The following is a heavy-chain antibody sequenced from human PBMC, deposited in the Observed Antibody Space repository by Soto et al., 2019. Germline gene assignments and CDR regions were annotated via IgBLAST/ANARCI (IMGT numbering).Heavy chain of an antibody. Sequence: EVQLLESGGGLVQPGGSPRLSCVASGFTFSRYAMTWVRRAPGKGLEWVSLIGVSGTRTYYAASVKGRFTISRDNPKNTLYLQLNSLRAEDTAIYYCARNRGDIGDYGMDVWGQGTTVTVSS. CDR1: GFTFSRYA. D-gene: IGHD2-15*01. V-gene: IGHV3-23*01. J-gene: IGHJ6*02. CDR3: ARNRGDIGDYGMDV. CDR2: IGVSGTRT.